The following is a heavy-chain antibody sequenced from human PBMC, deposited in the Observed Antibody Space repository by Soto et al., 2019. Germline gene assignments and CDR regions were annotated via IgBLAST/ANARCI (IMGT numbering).Heavy chain of an antibody. J-gene: IGHJ3*02. D-gene: IGHD3-9*01. V-gene: IGHV4-34*01. Sequence: PSETLSLTCAVYGGSFSGYYWSWIRQPPGKGLEWIGEINHSGSTNYNPSLKSRVTISVDTSKNQFSLKLSSVTAADTAVYYCARGRRLGGVTYYDILTGQNGGPSFDIWGQGTMVTVSS. CDR1: GGSFSGYY. CDR3: ARGRRLGGVTYYDILTGQNGGPSFDI. CDR2: INHSGST.